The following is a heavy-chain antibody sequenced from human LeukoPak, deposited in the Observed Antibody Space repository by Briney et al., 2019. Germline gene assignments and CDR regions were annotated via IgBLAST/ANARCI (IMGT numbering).Heavy chain of an antibody. CDR3: ARAHVGRWHLFDY. D-gene: IGHD2-15*01. J-gene: IGHJ4*02. V-gene: IGHV4-59*01. CDR1: GGSISSYY. CDR2: IYYSGST. Sequence: SETLSLTCTVSGGSISSYYWSWIRQPPGKGLEWIGYIYYSGSTNYNPSLKSRVTISVDTSKNQFSLKLSSVTAADTAVYYCARAHVGRWHLFDYWGQGTLVTVSS.